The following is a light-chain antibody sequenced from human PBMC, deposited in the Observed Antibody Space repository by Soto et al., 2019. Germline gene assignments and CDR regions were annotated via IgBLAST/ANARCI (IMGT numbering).Light chain of an antibody. V-gene: IGKV4-1*01. J-gene: IGKJ1*01. Sequence: DIVMTQSPDSLAVSLGERATINCKSSQSVLYSSNNKNYMAWYQQKPGQPPKLLIYWASTRESGVPDRFSGGGSGTDFTLTISGLQAEDVAVYYCQQYYSNSPTFGQGTKVDIK. CDR3: QQYYSNSPT. CDR1: QSVLYSSNNKNY. CDR2: WAS.